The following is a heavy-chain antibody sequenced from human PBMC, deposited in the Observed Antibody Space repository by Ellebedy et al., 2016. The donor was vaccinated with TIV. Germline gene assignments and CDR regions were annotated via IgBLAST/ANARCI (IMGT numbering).Heavy chain of an antibody. CDR3: ARSGDGWEIDF. CDR2: INGGDGYP. V-gene: IGHV1-3*01. Sequence: AASVKVSCKASGYAFTPYGLHWVRQAPGQGLEWMAWINGGDGYPKYSWKFQGRVSFTRDTSATTAYMELSSLTSEDTAVYYCARSGDGWEIDFWGQGTLVTVSS. J-gene: IGHJ4*02. CDR1: GYAFTPYG. D-gene: IGHD5-24*01.